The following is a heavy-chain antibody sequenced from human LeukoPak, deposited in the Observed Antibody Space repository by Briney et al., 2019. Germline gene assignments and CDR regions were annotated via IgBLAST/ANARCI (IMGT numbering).Heavy chain of an antibody. CDR1: GFTFSSHS. J-gene: IGHJ4*02. Sequence: GGSLRLSCAASGFTFSSHSMNWVRQAPGKGLEWVSSISSSSSYIYYADSVKGRFTISRDNAKNSLYLQMNSLRAEDTAVYYCARDLRGRGSYYFDYWGQGTLVTVSS. V-gene: IGHV3-21*01. D-gene: IGHD1-26*01. CDR2: ISSSSSYI. CDR3: ARDLRGRGSYYFDY.